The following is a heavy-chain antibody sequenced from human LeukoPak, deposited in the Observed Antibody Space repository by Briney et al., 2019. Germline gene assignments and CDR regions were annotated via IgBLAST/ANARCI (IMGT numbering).Heavy chain of an antibody. D-gene: IGHD3-3*01. CDR2: INPKSGAA. CDR3: ARQFGITIFGVVIMGFDY. Sequence: ASVKVSCKASGYIFSDYYMHWVRQAPGQGLEWLGWINPKSGAADYAQQFRGRVTMTRDTSINTDYMEMKRVTSDDTAVYYCARQFGITIFGVVIMGFDYWGQGTLVTVSS. CDR1: GYIFSDYY. J-gene: IGHJ4*02. V-gene: IGHV1-2*02.